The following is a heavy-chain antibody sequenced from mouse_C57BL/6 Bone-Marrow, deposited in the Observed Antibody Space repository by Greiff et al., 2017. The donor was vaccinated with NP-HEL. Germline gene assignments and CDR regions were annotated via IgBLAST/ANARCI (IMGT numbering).Heavy chain of an antibody. CDR3: ARGFLYYYGSSSEYYFDY. Sequence: EVQLQQSGPGLVKPSQSLSLTCSVTGYSITSGYYWNWIRQFPGNKLEWMGYISYDGSNNYNPSLKNRISITRDTSKNQFFLKLNSVTTEDTATYYCARGFLYYYGSSSEYYFDYWGQGTTLTVSS. D-gene: IGHD1-1*01. CDR1: GYSITSGYY. CDR2: ISYDGSN. V-gene: IGHV3-6*01. J-gene: IGHJ2*01.